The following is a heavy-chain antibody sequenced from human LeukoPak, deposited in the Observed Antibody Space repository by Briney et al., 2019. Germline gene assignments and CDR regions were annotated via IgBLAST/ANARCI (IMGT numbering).Heavy chain of an antibody. CDR3: ARDLLLWFGELSGDSDY. J-gene: IGHJ4*02. V-gene: IGHV3-23*01. D-gene: IGHD3-10*01. Sequence: GGSLRLSCVASGFTFSSYAMSWVRQAPGKGLEWVSAISGSGGSTFYADSVKGRFTISRDNSKNTLHLQMNSLRAEDTAVYYCARDLLLWFGELSGDSDYWGQGTLVTVSS. CDR1: GFTFSSYA. CDR2: ISGSGGST.